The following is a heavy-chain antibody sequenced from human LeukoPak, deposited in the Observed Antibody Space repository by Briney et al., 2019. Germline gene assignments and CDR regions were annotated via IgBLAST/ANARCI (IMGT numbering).Heavy chain of an antibody. CDR3: AKDSSYEVQLPSDY. CDR2: ITGSGAVT. V-gene: IGHV3-23*01. J-gene: IGHJ4*02. Sequence: GGSLRLSCAASGFTFSNYAMTWVRQAPGKGLAWVSTITGSGAVTYYADSVEGRFTISRDNSKNTLYLQMNSLRAEDTAVYYCAKDSSYEVQLPSDYWGQGTLVTVSS. CDR1: GFTFSNYA. D-gene: IGHD2-2*01.